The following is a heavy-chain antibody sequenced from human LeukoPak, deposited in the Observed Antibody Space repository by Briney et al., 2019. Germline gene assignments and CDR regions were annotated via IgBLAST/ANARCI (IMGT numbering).Heavy chain of an antibody. V-gene: IGHV3-33*01. D-gene: IGHD3-10*01. CDR2: IWYDGSKK. CDR1: GFSFDPHG. J-gene: IGHJ4*02. CDR3: ARDVFADSIGGSFDF. Sequence: PGRSLRLSCAASGFSFDPHGMHWVRQAPGEGLEWVAVIWYDGSKKYYADSVKGRFTISRDNSKKSLFLQMNSLRAEDTALYYCARDVFADSIGGSFDFWGQGTLVTVSS.